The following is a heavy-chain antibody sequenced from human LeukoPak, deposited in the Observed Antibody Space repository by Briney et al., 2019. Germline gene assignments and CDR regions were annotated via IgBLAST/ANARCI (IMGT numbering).Heavy chain of an antibody. CDR2: IRSRGSTI. V-gene: IGHV3-11*01. Sequence: GWSLTLSCAASGFTFSEYYMRWIRQAAGRGLAWVSYIRSRGSTIYTADSVKGRFTNTRDNAKNSLYLQMNSLTAEDTAVYYCARVFRKLWQPQNWSDPWGQGTLVTVSS. CDR3: ARVFRKLWQPQNWSDP. J-gene: IGHJ5*02. CDR1: GFTFSEYY. D-gene: IGHD5-18*01.